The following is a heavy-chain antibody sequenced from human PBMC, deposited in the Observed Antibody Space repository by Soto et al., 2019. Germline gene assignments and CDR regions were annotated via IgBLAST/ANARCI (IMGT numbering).Heavy chain of an antibody. CDR3: AKAPPGIVVVVAAWFDY. D-gene: IGHD2-15*01. V-gene: IGHV3-30*18. Sequence: HPGGSLRLSCAASGFTFSGYGMHWVRQAPGKGLEWVAVISYDGSNKYYADSVKGRFTISRDNSKNTLYLQMNSLRAEDTAVYYCAKAPPGIVVVVAAWFDYWGQGTLVTVSS. CDR1: GFTFSGYG. CDR2: ISYDGSNK. J-gene: IGHJ4*02.